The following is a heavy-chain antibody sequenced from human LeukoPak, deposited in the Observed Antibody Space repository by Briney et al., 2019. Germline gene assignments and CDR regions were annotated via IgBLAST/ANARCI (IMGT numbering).Heavy chain of an antibody. D-gene: IGHD6-19*01. Sequence: SQTLSLTCAISGDSVSSNSAAWNWIRQSPSRGLEWLGRTYYRSKWYNDYTVSVKSRITINPDTSKNQFSLQLNSVTPEDTAVYFCARAPAAPDISASGRPFDYWGQGTLVTVSS. V-gene: IGHV6-1*01. CDR3: ARAPAAPDISASGRPFDY. J-gene: IGHJ4*02. CDR1: GDSVSSNSAA. CDR2: TYYRSKWYN.